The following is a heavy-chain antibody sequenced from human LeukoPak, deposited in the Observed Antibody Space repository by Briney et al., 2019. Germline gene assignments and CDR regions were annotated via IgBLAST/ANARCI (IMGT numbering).Heavy chain of an antibody. CDR3: ARGLRVSPAFDY. CDR1: GYTFTGYY. CDR2: IDPKSGAT. Sequence: ASVKVSYKASGYTFTGYYMHWVRQAPGQGLEWMAWIDPKSGATNYAQRFQGRVTMTRDTSIITAYMELSRLRSDDTAVYYCARGLRVSPAFDYWGQGTLVTVSS. J-gene: IGHJ4*02. D-gene: IGHD2-2*01. V-gene: IGHV1-2*02.